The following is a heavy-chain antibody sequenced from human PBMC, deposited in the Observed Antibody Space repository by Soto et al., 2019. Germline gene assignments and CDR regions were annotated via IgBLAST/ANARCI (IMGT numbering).Heavy chain of an antibody. V-gene: IGHV3-33*01. D-gene: IGHD3-16*01. CDR1: GFTFSSYG. CDR2: IWYDGSNK. Sequence: PGGSLRLSCAASGFTFSSYGFHWVRQAPGKGLEWVAVIWYDGSNKYYADSVKGRFTISRDNSKITLYLQMNSLRAEDTAVYYCARDLGRFDFGCTYYDYWGQRTTVTVSS. J-gene: IGHJ4*02. CDR3: ARDLGRFDFGCTYYDY.